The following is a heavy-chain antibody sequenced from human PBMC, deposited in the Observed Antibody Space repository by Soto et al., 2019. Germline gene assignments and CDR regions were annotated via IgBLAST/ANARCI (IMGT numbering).Heavy chain of an antibody. Sequence: QVQLVESGGAVVQPGRSLRLSCAASGFTFSNYAMHWVRQAPGKGLEWVAVVSYDGSNKYYADSVKGRFTISRDDSKNTLYLQMNSLTAEDTAVYYCARDLSWYFDLWGRGTLVTVSS. CDR1: GFTFSNYA. CDR3: ARDLSWYFDL. V-gene: IGHV3-30-3*01. J-gene: IGHJ2*01. CDR2: VSYDGSNK.